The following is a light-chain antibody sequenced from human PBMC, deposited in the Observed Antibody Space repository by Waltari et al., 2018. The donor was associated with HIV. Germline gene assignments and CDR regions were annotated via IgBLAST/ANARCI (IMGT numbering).Light chain of an antibody. J-gene: IGLJ1*01. V-gene: IGLV1-40*01. Sequence: QSVLTQPPSVSGAPGQRVTISCTGSTSNIGAGYDVHWYQQLPGPAPKLLIYGNSNRPSGVPDRFSGSKSGTSASLAITGLQAEDEADYYCQSYDSSMSLYVFGTGTKVTVL. CDR3: QSYDSSMSLYV. CDR1: TSNIGAGYD. CDR2: GNS.